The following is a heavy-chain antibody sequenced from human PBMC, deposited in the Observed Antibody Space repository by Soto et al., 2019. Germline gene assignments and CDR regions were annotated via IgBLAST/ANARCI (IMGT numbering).Heavy chain of an antibody. D-gene: IGHD6-13*01. Sequence: QVQLQESGPGLVKPSETLSLTCTVSGGSISSYYWSWIRQPPGKGLEWIGYIYFSGGTNYNPSLRSRVTISVHTSKNQFSLKLSSVTAAATAVYYCARESRSWYGSIWDYWGQGTLVTVSS. J-gene: IGHJ4*02. V-gene: IGHV4-59*12. CDR1: GGSISSYY. CDR2: IYFSGGT. CDR3: ARESRSWYGSIWDY.